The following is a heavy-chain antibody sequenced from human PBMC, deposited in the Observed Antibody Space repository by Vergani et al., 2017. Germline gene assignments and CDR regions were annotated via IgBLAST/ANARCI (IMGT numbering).Heavy chain of an antibody. CDR3: ASRDITIFGVVIIRGYYYYGMDV. V-gene: IGHV5-51*01. CDR1: GYSFTSYW. J-gene: IGHJ6*02. CDR2: IYPGDSDT. Sequence: EVQLVQSGAEVKKPGESLKISCKGSGYSFTSYWIGWVRQMPGKGLEWMGIIYPGDSDTRYSPSFQGQVTISADKSISTAYLQWSSLKASDTAMYYCASRDITIFGVVIIRGYYYYGMDVWGQGP. D-gene: IGHD3-3*01.